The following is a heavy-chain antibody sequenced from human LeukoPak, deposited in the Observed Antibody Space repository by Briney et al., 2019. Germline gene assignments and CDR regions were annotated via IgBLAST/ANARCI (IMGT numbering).Heavy chain of an antibody. CDR3: ANHYYDSSGYWYY. CDR2: ISGSGGST. D-gene: IGHD3-22*01. CDR1: GFTFSSYA. Sequence: GESLRLSCAASGFTFSSYAMSWVRQAPGKGLEWVSAISGSGGSTYYADSVKGRFTISRDNSKNTLHLQMNSLRAEDTAVYYCANHYYDSSGYWYYWGQGTLVTVSS. V-gene: IGHV3-23*01. J-gene: IGHJ4*02.